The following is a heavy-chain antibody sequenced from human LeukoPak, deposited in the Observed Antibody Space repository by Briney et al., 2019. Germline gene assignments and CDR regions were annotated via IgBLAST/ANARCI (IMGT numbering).Heavy chain of an antibody. CDR2: IYSTGTT. CDR3: ARYGYSYGDRFFFDS. V-gene: IGHV3-66*01. CDR1: GFTVSSKY. Sequence: GGSLRLSCAASGFTVSSKYMAWVPQAPGKGLEWVSVIYSTGTTKYADSVNGRFTISRDNAKNTLNLQMNSLRAEDTATYFCARYGYSYGDRFFFDSWGHGTLVTVSS. D-gene: IGHD5-18*01. J-gene: IGHJ4*01.